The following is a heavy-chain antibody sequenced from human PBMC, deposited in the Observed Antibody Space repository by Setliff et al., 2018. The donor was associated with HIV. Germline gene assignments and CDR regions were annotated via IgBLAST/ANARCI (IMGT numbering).Heavy chain of an antibody. CDR2: IYYSGST. CDR3: ARGDGTKYYYYYYMDV. CDR1: GGSISSSSYY. J-gene: IGHJ6*03. V-gene: IGHV4-39*07. D-gene: IGHD1-7*01. Sequence: ASETLSLTCTVSGGSISSSSYYWGWIRQPPGKGLEWIGSIYYSGSTYYNPSLKSRVTISVDTSKNQFSLKLSSVTAADTAVYYCARGDGTKYYYYYYMDVWGKGTTVTVSS.